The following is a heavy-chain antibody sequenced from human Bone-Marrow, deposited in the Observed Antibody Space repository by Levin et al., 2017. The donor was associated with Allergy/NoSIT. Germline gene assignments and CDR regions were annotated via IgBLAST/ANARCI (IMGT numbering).Heavy chain of an antibody. V-gene: IGHV4-39*01. D-gene: IGHD6-13*01. J-gene: IGHJ4*02. CDR3: VPSSSSKYYFDY. CDR1: GGSISSSSYY. Sequence: SQTLSLTCTVSGGSISSSSYYWGWIRQPPGKGLEWIGSIYYSGSTYYNPSLKSRVTISVDTSKNQFSLKLSSVTAADTAVYYCVPSSSSKYYFDYWGQGTLVTVSS. CDR2: IYYSGST.